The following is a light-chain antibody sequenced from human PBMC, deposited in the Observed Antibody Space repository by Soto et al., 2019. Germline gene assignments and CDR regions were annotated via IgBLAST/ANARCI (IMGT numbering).Light chain of an antibody. CDR3: AAWDDSLSGAV. CDR1: NSNIGSNP. V-gene: IGLV1-44*01. Sequence: QSVLTQPPSASGTPGQRVTISCSGSNSNIGSNPVNWFQQLPGTAPKLLIYTNNQRPSGVPDRFSGSKSGTSASLAISGLQSGDEADYYCAAWDDSLSGAVFGGGTQLTVL. J-gene: IGLJ7*01. CDR2: TNN.